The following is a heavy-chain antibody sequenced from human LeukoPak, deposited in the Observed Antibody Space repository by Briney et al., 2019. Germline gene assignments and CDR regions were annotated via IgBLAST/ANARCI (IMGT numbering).Heavy chain of an antibody. J-gene: IGHJ4*02. CDR2: IYSAGNT. CDR3: ARVDY. V-gene: IGHV3-66*01. Sequence: GGSLRLSCAASGFTVSSNYMSWVRQAPGKGLEWVSIIYSAGNTYYADSVKGRFSISRDNSKNMEYLQMNSLRGEDTAVYYCARVDYWGQGTLVTVSS. CDR1: GFTVSSNY.